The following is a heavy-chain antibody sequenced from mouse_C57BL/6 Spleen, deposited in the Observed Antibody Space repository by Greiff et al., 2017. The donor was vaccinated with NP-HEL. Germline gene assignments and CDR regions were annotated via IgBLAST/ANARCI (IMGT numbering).Heavy chain of an antibody. J-gene: IGHJ2*01. V-gene: IGHV1-55*01. Sequence: VQLQQSGAELVKPGASVKMSCKASGYTFTSYWITWVKQRPGQGLEWIGDIYPGSGSTNYNEKFKSKATLTVDTSSSTAYMQLSSLTSEDSAVYYCARWPYYGSSFDYWGQGTTLTVSS. CDR2: IYPGSGST. D-gene: IGHD1-1*01. CDR1: GYTFTSYW. CDR3: ARWPYYGSSFDY.